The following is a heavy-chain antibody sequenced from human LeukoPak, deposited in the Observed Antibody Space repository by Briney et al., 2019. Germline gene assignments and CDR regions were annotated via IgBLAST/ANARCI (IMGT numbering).Heavy chain of an antibody. CDR3: ARLEPGAVGTFDY. CDR2: IYHSGST. V-gene: IGHV4-4*02. CDR1: GGSVSSSNW. Sequence: SETLSLTCAVSGGSVSSSNWWSWVRQPPGKGLEWIGEIYHSGSTNYNPSLKSRVTISVDKSKNQFSLKLSSVTAADTAVYYCARLEPGAVGTFDYWGQGTLVTVSS. D-gene: IGHD6-13*01. J-gene: IGHJ4*02.